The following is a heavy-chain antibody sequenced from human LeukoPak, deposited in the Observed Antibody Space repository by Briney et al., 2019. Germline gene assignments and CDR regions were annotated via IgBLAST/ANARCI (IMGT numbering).Heavy chain of an antibody. CDR1: GFTFDDYA. J-gene: IGHJ1*01. Sequence: GGSLRLSCAASGFTFDDYAMHWVRQAPGKGLEWVSGISWNSGSIGYADSVKGRFTISRDNAKNSLYLQMNSLRAEDTALYYCAKVAWSGYSEYFQHWGQGTLDTVSS. CDR2: ISWNSGSI. D-gene: IGHD3-3*01. V-gene: IGHV3-9*01. CDR3: AKVAWSGYSEYFQH.